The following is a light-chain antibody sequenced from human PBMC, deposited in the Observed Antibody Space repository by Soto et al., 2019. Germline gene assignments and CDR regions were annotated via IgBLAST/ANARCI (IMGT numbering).Light chain of an antibody. J-gene: IGKJ2*01. CDR1: QTVLYSSDNKNF. Sequence: DIVMTQSPDSLAVSLGERATINCKSSQTVLYSSDNKNFLTWYQQRPGQPPKLLIYWASTRESGVPDRFSGSGSGTDFPRTISNLQAEDVAVYYCQQYYSIPYTFGQGTKLEIK. CDR3: QQYYSIPYT. CDR2: WAS. V-gene: IGKV4-1*01.